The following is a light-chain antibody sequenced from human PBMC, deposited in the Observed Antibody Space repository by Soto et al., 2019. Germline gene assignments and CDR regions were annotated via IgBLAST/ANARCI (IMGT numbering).Light chain of an antibody. J-gene: IGKJ1*01. Sequence: DIQMTQSRSTLSGSVGDRVTISCRASQTISSWLAWYQQKPGKAPKLLIYKASTLKSGVPSRFSGSGSGTEFILTISSLQPDDFATYCCQHYGGMWTFGQGTKV. V-gene: IGKV1-5*03. CDR1: QTISSW. CDR3: QHYGGMWT. CDR2: KAS.